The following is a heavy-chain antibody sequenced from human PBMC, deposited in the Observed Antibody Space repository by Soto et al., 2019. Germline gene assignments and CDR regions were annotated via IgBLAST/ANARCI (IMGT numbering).Heavy chain of an antibody. CDR3: MTSVTKHDY. CDR2: IKQDGSQK. V-gene: IGHV3-7*01. CDR1: GFTLSSYW. J-gene: IGHJ4*02. D-gene: IGHD4-17*01. Sequence: EVQLVESGGGLVQPGGSLRLSCAASGFTLSSYWMNWVRLAPGKGLEWVANIKQDGSQKNYVDSVKGRFTISRDNAKNSLYLQMSSLRAEDTAVYYCMTSVTKHDYWGQGTLVTASS.